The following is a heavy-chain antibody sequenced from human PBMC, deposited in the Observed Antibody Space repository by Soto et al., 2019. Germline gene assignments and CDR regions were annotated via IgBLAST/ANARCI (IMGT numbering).Heavy chain of an antibody. J-gene: IGHJ5*02. CDR2: IYHSGST. V-gene: IGHV4-30-2*01. CDR1: GGSISSGGYS. CDR3: ARGQAAAPRGLDP. Sequence: SETLSLTCAVSGGSISSGGYSWSWIRQPPGKGLEWIGYIYHSGSTYYNPSLKSRVTISVDRSKNQFSLKLSSVTAADTAVYYCARGQAAAPRGLDPWGQGTLVTVYS. D-gene: IGHD6-13*01.